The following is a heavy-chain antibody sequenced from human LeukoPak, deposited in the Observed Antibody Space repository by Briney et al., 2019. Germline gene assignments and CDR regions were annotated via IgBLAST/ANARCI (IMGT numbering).Heavy chain of an antibody. J-gene: IGHJ4*02. Sequence: GRSLRLSCAASGFTFSSYGMHWVRQAPGKGLEWVAVIWYDGSNKYYADSVKGRFTISRDNSKNTLYLLMNSLRAEDTAVYYCVRAYEYSSSPDDYWGQGTLVTVSS. CDR2: IWYDGSNK. V-gene: IGHV3-33*01. CDR1: GFTFSSYG. CDR3: VRAYEYSSSPDDY. D-gene: IGHD6-6*01.